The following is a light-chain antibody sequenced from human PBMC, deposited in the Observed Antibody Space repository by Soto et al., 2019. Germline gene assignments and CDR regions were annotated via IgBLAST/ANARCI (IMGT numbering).Light chain of an antibody. Sequence: EIVITQSPATLSVSPGERATLSCRASQSISSNLAWYQQKPGQAPRLLMFRTSSRATGFPARFSGSGSGTEFNLTISSLXSEDFGVYYCQQYNNWPRATFGGGTKVDTK. V-gene: IGKV3-15*01. J-gene: IGKJ4*01. CDR2: RTS. CDR3: QQYNNWPRAT. CDR1: QSISSN.